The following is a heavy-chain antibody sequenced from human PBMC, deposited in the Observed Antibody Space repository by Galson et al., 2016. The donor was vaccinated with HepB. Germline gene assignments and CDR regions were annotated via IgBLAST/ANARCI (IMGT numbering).Heavy chain of an antibody. CDR2: IIPTLDLL. D-gene: IGHD1-14*01. V-gene: IGHV1-69*10. CDR1: GGAFTNRV. Sequence: SVKVSCKASGGAFTNRVVTWLRQAPGQGLEWMGGIIPTLDLLKTAQRLRDRVTITADKSTNTVYLELRRLTSDDTATYYCARGPDLQIAWYFDLWGRGTLVTVSS. J-gene: IGHJ2*01. CDR3: ARGPDLQIAWYFDL.